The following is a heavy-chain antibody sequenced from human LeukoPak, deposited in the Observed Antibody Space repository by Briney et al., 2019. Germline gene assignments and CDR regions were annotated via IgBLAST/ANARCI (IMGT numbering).Heavy chain of an antibody. CDR1: GGTFSSYA. Sequence: SVKVSCKASGGTFSSYAISWVRQAPGQGLEWMGRIIPIFGTANYAQKFQGRVTITTDESTSTAYMELSSLRSEDTAVYYCASGIKYNWNDGPGDAFDIWGQGTMVTVSS. CDR3: ASGIKYNWNDGPGDAFDI. V-gene: IGHV1-69*05. CDR2: IIPIFGTA. J-gene: IGHJ3*02. D-gene: IGHD1-1*01.